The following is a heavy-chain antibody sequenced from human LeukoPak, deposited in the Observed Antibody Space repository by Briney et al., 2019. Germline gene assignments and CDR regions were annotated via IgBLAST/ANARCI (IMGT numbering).Heavy chain of an antibody. D-gene: IGHD6-13*01. V-gene: IGHV3-7*01. CDR1: GFTFNTYT. CDR2: IKQDGSEK. J-gene: IGHJ4*02. CDR3: ARDRAAARLTGFDY. Sequence: GGSLRLSCAASGFTFNTYTMNWVRQAPGKGLEWVANIKQDGSEKYYVDSVKGRFTISRDNAKNSLYLQMNSLRAEDTAVYYCARDRAAARLTGFDYWGQGTLVTVSS.